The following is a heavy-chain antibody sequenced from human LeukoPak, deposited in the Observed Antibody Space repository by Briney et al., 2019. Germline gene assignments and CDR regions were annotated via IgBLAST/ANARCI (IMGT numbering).Heavy chain of an antibody. CDR3: ARGVLWFGDLYYFDY. CDR2: IIPIFGTA. Sequence: SVKVSCKASGGTFSSFAISWVRQAPGQGREWMGRIIPIFGTANYAQKFQGRVTITTDESTSTAYMELSSLRSEDTAVYYCARGVLWFGDLYYFDYWGQGTLVTVSS. CDR1: GGTFSSFA. V-gene: IGHV1-69*05. J-gene: IGHJ4*02. D-gene: IGHD3-10*01.